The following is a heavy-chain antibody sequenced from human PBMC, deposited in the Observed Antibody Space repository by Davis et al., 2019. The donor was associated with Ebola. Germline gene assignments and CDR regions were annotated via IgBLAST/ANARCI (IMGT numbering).Heavy chain of an antibody. CDR1: GFTFSSYA. J-gene: IGHJ4*02. CDR2: ISGSGGST. D-gene: IGHD3-22*01. Sequence: GESLKISCAASGFTFSSYAMSWVRQAPGKGLEWVSAISGSGGSTYYADSVKGRFTIARDNAKNSLYLQMNSLRAEDTAVYYCARPDYYDSSGSGYWGQGTLVTVSS. CDR3: ARPDYYDSSGSGY. V-gene: IGHV3-23*01.